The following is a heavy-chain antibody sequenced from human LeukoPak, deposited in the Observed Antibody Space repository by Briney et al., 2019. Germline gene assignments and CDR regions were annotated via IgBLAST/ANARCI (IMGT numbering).Heavy chain of an antibody. D-gene: IGHD1-26*01. CDR1: GGSTSSSSYY. CDR2: IYYSGST. J-gene: IGHJ3*02. V-gene: IGHV4-39*07. Sequence: SETLSLTCTVSGGSTSSSSYYWGWIRQPPGKGLEWIGSIYYSGSTYYNPSLKSRVTISVDTSKNQFSLKLSSVTAADTAVYYCARDYSGSYRDDAFDIWGQGTMVTVSS. CDR3: ARDYSGSYRDDAFDI.